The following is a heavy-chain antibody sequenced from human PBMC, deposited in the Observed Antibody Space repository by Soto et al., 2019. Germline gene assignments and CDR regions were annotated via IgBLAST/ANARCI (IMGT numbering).Heavy chain of an antibody. CDR1: GCTFSSYA. Sequence: VGSLRLSCSASGCTFSSYAMRWVRQAPGKGLEYVSAISSNGGSTEYAASVKGRFTISRDDSKNSLYLQMSSLKSEDAAVYYCTRGGTVTPKYYAPMDVWGQGTTVTVSS. CDR2: ISSNGGST. V-gene: IGHV3-64*04. CDR3: TRGGTVTPKYYAPMDV. J-gene: IGHJ6*02. D-gene: IGHD4-17*01.